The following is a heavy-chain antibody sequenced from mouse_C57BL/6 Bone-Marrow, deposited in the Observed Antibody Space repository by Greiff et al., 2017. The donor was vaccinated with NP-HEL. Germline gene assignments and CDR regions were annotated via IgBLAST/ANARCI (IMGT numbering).Heavy chain of an antibody. V-gene: IGHV12-3*01. CDR2: ITHSGET. Sequence: VQLVESGPGLVKPSQSLFLTCSITGFPITSGYYWIWIRQSPGKPLEWMGYITHSGETFYNPSLQSPISITRETSKNQFFLQLNSVTTEDTAMYYCAGDHYGRGYFDYWGQGTTLTVSS. D-gene: IGHD1-1*01. J-gene: IGHJ2*01. CDR3: AGDHYGRGYFDY. CDR1: GFPITSGYY.